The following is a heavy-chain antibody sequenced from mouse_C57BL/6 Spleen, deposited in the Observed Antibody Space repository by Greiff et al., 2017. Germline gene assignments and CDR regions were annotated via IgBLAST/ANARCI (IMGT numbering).Heavy chain of an antibody. D-gene: IGHD1-1*01. J-gene: IGHJ2*01. V-gene: IGHV1-42*01. Sequence: VQLQQSGPELVKPGASVKISCKASGYSFTGYYMNWVKQSPEKSLEWIGEINPSTGGTTYNQKFKAKATLTVDKSSSTAYMQLKSLTSEDSAVYYCARVLITTVVDYFDYWGQGTTLTVSS. CDR1: GYSFTGYY. CDR2: INPSTGGT. CDR3: ARVLITTVVDYFDY.